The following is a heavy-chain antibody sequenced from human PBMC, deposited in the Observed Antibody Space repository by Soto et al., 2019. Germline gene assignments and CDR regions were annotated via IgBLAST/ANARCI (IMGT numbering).Heavy chain of an antibody. CDR2: IYPGDSDT. D-gene: IGHD3-22*01. J-gene: IGHJ6*02. Sequence: PGESLKISCKGSGYSFTSYWIGWVRQMPGKGLEWMGIIYPGDSDTRYSPSFQGQVTISADKSISTAYLQWSSLKASDTAMYYCARGPSHYYDSMGGMDVWGQGTTVTVSS. CDR3: ARGPSHYYDSMGGMDV. V-gene: IGHV5-51*01. CDR1: GYSFTSYW.